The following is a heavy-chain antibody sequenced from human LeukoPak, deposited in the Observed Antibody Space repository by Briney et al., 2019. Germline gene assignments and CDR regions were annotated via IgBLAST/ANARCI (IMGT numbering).Heavy chain of an antibody. CDR3: ARLGSSSSYFDY. V-gene: IGHV1-69*05. Sequence: SVKVSCKASGGTFSSYAISWVRQAPGQGLEWMEGIIPIFGTANYAQKFQGRVTITTDESTSTAYMELSSLRSEDTAVYYCARLGSSSSYFDYWGQGTLVTVSS. J-gene: IGHJ4*02. CDR2: IIPIFGTA. CDR1: GGTFSSYA. D-gene: IGHD6-6*01.